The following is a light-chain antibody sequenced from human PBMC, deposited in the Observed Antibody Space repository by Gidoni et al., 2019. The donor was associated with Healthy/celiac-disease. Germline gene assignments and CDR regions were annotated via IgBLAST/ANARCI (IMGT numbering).Light chain of an antibody. V-gene: IGKV1-39*01. CDR2: AAS. CDR3: QQSYSTPRT. CDR1: QSIHSY. Sequence: DIQMTQSPSSLSASVGDRVTITCRASQSIHSYLNGYQQKPGKAPKPLIYAASSLQSGVPSRFSGSGSGTDFTLTISSLQPEDFATDYCQQSYSTPRTFGPGTKVDIK. J-gene: IGKJ3*01.